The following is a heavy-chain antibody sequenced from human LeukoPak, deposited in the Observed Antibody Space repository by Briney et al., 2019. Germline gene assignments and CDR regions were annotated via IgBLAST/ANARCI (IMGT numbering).Heavy chain of an antibody. D-gene: IGHD3-10*01. V-gene: IGHV3-33*01. J-gene: IGHJ4*02. CDR3: ARDVTVRGVTIPFDY. CDR2: IWYDGSNK. CDR1: GFTFSRYG. Sequence: GGSLRLSCAASGFTFSRYGMHWVRQAPGKGLEWVAVIWYDGSNKYYADSVKGRFTISRDNSKNTLYLQMNSLRAEDTAVYYCARDVTVRGVTIPFDYWGQGTLVTVSS.